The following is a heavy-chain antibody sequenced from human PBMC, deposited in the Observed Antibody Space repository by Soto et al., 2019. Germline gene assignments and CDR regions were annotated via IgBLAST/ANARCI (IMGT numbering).Heavy chain of an antibody. J-gene: IGHJ6*02. Sequence: GGSLRLSCAASGFTFSSYAMHWVRQAPGKGLEWVAVISYDGDNKYYADSVKGRFTISRDDSKNTLYLQMNSLRGEDTAVYYWGRAYSGGLYGMDAWGQGTTVTVSS. D-gene: IGHD1-26*01. V-gene: IGHV3-30-3*01. CDR2: ISYDGDNK. CDR1: GFTFSSYA. CDR3: GRAYSGGLYGMDA.